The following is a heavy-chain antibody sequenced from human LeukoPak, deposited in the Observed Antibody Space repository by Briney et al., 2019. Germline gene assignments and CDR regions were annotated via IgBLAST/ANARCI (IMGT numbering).Heavy chain of an antibody. D-gene: IGHD3-3*01. V-gene: IGHV3-7*01. CDR2: IKQDGSEK. CDR1: GFTFSSYW. CDR3: ARERTFGVVILDYFDY. Sequence: GGSLRLSCAASGFTFSSYWMSWVRQAPGKGLEWVANIKQDGSEKYYVDSVKGRFTISRDNAKNSLYLQMNSLRAEDTAVYYCARERTFGVVILDYFDYWGQGTLVTVSS. J-gene: IGHJ4*02.